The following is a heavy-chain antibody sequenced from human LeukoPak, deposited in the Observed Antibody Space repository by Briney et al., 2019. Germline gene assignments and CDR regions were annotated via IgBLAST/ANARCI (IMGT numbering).Heavy chain of an antibody. CDR1: CGSISSYY. V-gene: IGHV4-59*01. Sequence: SETLSLTCTVSCGSISSYYWSWMRQPPGKGLEWIGSISYSGSTEYNPSLESRVTISVDTSKNQISLKLSSVTAADTTVYYCARAPERWYSYGSYTYYYMDVWGKGTTVTVSS. CDR2: ISYSGST. CDR3: ARAPERWYSYGSYTYYYMDV. D-gene: IGHD5-18*01. J-gene: IGHJ6*03.